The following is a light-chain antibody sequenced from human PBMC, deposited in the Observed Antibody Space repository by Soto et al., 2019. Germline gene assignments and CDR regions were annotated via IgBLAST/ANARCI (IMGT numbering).Light chain of an antibody. V-gene: IGKV1-5*01. CDR3: QQYLSYPWT. J-gene: IGKJ1*01. CDR1: QRISSW. Sequence: DIQMTPSPSTLSASVGDRVTITCRASQRISSWLAWYQQKPGKAPKLLIYDASSLESGVPSRFSGSGSGTEFTLTISSLQPDDFATFYCQQYLSYPWTFGQGTKVDIK. CDR2: DAS.